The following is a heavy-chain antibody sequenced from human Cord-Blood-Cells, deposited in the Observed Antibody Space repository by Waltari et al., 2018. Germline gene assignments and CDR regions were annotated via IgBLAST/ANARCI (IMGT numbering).Heavy chain of an antibody. J-gene: IGHJ4*02. Sequence: QVQLQESGPGLVKPSETLSLTCAVSGYSISSGSYWGWIRQPPGKGLEWIGSIYHSGSTYYNPSLKSRVTISVDTSKNQFSLKLSSVTAADTAVYYCARVESGCGGDCYYYFDYWGQGTLVTVSS. CDR1: GYSISSGSY. V-gene: IGHV4-38-2*01. D-gene: IGHD2-21*01. CDR3: ARVESGCGGDCYYYFDY. CDR2: IYHSGST.